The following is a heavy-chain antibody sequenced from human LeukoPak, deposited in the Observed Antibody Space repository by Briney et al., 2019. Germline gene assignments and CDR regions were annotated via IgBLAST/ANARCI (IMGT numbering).Heavy chain of an antibody. V-gene: IGHV4-34*01. CDR2: INHSGST. J-gene: IGHJ4*02. D-gene: IGHD2-2*01. Sequence: INHSGSTNYNPSLKSRVTISVDTSKNQFSLKLSSVTAADTAVYYCARLGYCSSASCFDYWGQGTLVTVSS. CDR3: ARLGYCSSASCFDY.